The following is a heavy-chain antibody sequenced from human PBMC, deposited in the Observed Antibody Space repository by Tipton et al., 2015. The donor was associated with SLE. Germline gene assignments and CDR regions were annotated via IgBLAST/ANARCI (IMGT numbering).Heavy chain of an antibody. CDR2: IYHSGST. CDR1: GYSISSGYY. CDR3: AREGMVVVIPYAFDI. J-gene: IGHJ3*02. Sequence: TLPLTCAVSGYSISSGYYWGWIRQPPGKGLEWIGSIYHSGSTYYNPSLKSRVTISVDTSKNQFSLKLSSVTAAGTAVYYCAREGMVVVIPYAFDIWGQGTMVTVSS. V-gene: IGHV4-38-2*02. D-gene: IGHD3-22*01.